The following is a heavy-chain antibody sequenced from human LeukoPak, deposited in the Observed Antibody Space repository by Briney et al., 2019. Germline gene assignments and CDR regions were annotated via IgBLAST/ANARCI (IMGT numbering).Heavy chain of an antibody. CDR1: GGSISGYY. CDR2: IYYSGST. CDR3: ARAAFCGGDCWAFDI. J-gene: IGHJ3*02. Sequence: KPSETLSLTCTVSGGSISGYYWSWIRQPPGKGLEWIGYIYYSGSTNYNPSLKSRVTMSVDTSKNHLSLKLSSVTAADTAVYYCARAAFCGGDCWAFDIWGQGTMVTVSS. V-gene: IGHV4-59*01. D-gene: IGHD2-21*02.